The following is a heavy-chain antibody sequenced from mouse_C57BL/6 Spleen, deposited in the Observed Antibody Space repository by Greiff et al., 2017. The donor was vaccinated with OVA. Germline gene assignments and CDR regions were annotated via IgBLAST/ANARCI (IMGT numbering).Heavy chain of an antibody. CDR2: IWGVGST. J-gene: IGHJ3*01. D-gene: IGHD2-14*01. V-gene: IGHV2-6*01. CDR3: ASESTTGWFAY. Sequence: VQGVESGPGLVAPSQSLSITCTVSGFSLTSYGVDWVRQSPGKGLEWLGVIWGVGSTNYNSALKSRLSISKDNSKSQVFLKMNSLQTDDTAMYYCASESTTGWFAYWGQGTLVTVSA. CDR1: GFSLTSYG.